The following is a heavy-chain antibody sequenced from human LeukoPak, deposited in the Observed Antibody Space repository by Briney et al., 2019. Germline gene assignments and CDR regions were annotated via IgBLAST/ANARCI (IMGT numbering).Heavy chain of an antibody. V-gene: IGHV3-23*01. J-gene: IGHJ4*02. CDR1: GFTFSSYA. D-gene: IGHD6-19*01. Sequence: PGGSLRLSCAASGFTFSSYAMSWVRQAPGKGLEWVSAISGSGGSTYYADSVKGRFTISRDNSKNTLYLQMNSLRAEDTAVYCCAKIWEQWLVRDLDYWGQGTLVTVSS. CDR2: ISGSGGST. CDR3: AKIWEQWLVRDLDY.